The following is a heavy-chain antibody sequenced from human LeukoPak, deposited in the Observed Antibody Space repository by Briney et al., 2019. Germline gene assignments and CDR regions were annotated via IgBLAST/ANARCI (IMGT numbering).Heavy chain of an antibody. V-gene: IGHV4-34*01. CDR1: GGSFSGYY. Sequence: SETLSLTCAVYGGSFSGYYWGWIRQPPGKGLEWIGEINHSGSTNYNPSLKSRVTISVDTSKNQFSLKLSSVTAADTAVYYCARIVAAAAREDYWGQGTLVTVSS. CDR3: ARIVAAAAREDY. D-gene: IGHD6-13*01. CDR2: INHSGST. J-gene: IGHJ4*02.